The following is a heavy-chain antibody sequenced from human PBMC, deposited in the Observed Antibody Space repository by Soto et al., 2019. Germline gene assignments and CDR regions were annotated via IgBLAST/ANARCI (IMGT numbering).Heavy chain of an antibody. CDR1: GFTFSTYA. J-gene: IGHJ6*02. CDR2: LFGNGGGI. CDR3: ARRQISPPTRGAAAARGGMDV. Sequence: GGSLRLSCAASGFTFSTYAMSWVRQTPGRGLEWVSGLFGNGGGISYADSVKGRFTISRDNSKNMLYLQMHSLRAEDTAVYYCARRQISPPTRGAAAARGGMDVWGQGTTVTVSS. V-gene: IGHV3-23*01. D-gene: IGHD6-13*01.